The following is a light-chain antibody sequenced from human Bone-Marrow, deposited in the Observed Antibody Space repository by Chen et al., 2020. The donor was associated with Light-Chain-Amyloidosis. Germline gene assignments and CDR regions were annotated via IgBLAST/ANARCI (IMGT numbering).Light chain of an antibody. CDR1: NIGSKS. CDR2: DDT. J-gene: IGLJ2*01. V-gene: IGLV3-21*03. Sequence: SYVLTQPPSVSLAPGKTARITCGGNNIGSKSVHWYQQKPGQSPVLVVYDDTDRPSGIPERFSGSNSGNTATLTISRVEAGDEADYHCQVWDSSSDLPVFGGETKLTVL. CDR3: QVWDSSSDLPV.